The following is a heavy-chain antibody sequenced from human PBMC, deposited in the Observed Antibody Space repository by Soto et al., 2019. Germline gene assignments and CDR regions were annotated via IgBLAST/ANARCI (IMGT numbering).Heavy chain of an antibody. Sequence: GGSLRLSCAASGFTVSSNYMSWVRQAPGKGLEWVSVIYSGGSTYYADSVKGRFTISRDNSKNTLYLQRNSLRAEDTAVYYCARGSESEGICVDWGQGTLVTVSS. D-gene: IGHD3-10*01. V-gene: IGHV3-53*01. CDR2: IYSGGST. J-gene: IGHJ4*02. CDR1: GFTVSSNY. CDR3: ARGSESEGICVD.